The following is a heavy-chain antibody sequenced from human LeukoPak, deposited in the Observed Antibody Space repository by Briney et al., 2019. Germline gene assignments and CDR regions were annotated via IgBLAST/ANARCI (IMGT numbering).Heavy chain of an antibody. V-gene: IGHV1-69*05. CDR3: ARELGYCSSTSSPKGSFDY. D-gene: IGHD2-2*01. CDR1: GGTFTSYA. Sequence: SVKLSCKASGGTFTSYAISWVRQAPGQGLEWMGAIIPIFGTANYAQKFQGRVTITTDESTSTAYMELSSLRSEDTAVYYCARELGYCSSTSSPKGSFDYWGQGTLVTVSS. CDR2: IIPIFGTA. J-gene: IGHJ4*02.